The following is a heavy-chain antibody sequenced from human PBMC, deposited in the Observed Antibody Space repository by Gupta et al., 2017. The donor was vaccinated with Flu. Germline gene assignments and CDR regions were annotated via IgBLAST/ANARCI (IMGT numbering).Heavy chain of an antibody. D-gene: IGHD2-2*01. CDR2: IWYDGSNK. CDR3: ARRTGYCSSTSCYVGRGKYYYYMDV. Sequence: AVIWYDGSNKYYADSVKGRFTISRDNSKNTLYLQMNSLRAEDTAVYYCARRTGYCSSTSCYVGRGKYYYYMDVWGKGTTVTVSS. J-gene: IGHJ6*03. V-gene: IGHV3-33*01.